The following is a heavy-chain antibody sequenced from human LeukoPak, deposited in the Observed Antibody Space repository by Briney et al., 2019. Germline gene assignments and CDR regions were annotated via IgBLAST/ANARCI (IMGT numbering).Heavy chain of an antibody. CDR1: GFTFSSYW. CDR2: INSDGSST. V-gene: IGHV3-74*01. D-gene: IGHD3-22*01. CDR3: ARDLFGMGYYYDSSGYPSY. Sequence: GGSLRLSCAASGFTFSSYWMHWVRQAPGKGLVWVSRINSDGSSTSYADSVKGRFTISRDNAKNTLYLQMNSLRAEDTAVYYCARDLFGMGYYYDSSGYPSYWGQGTLVTVSS. J-gene: IGHJ4*02.